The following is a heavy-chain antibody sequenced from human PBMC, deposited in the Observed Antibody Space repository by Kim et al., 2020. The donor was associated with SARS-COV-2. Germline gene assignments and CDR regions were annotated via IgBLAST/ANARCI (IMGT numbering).Heavy chain of an antibody. CDR1: GYSFTSYW. Sequence: GESLKISCKGSGYSFTSYWISWVRQMPGKGLEWMGRIDPSDSYTNYSPSFQGHVTISADKSISTAYLQWSSLKASDTAMYYCARAGVVRGVKRTGYFDYWGQGTLGTVSS. CDR2: IDPSDSYT. V-gene: IGHV5-10-1*01. CDR3: ARAGVVRGVKRTGYFDY. J-gene: IGHJ4*02. D-gene: IGHD3-10*01.